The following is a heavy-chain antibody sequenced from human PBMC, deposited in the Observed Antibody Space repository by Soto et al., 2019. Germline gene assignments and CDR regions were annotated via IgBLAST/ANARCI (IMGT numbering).Heavy chain of an antibody. J-gene: IGHJ3*02. CDR2: IIPIFVTA. V-gene: IGHV1-69*12. CDR1: GGTFKNYA. Sequence: QVQLVQSGAEVKKPGSSVKVSCKASGGTFKNYAISWVRQAPGQGLEWMGGIIPIFVTANYAQKFQGRVTITADESTSTAYMELSSLRSEDTAVYYCAAGISVIVVITPDTSDIWGQGTLVTVSS. CDR3: AAGISVIVVITPDTSDI. D-gene: IGHD3-22*01.